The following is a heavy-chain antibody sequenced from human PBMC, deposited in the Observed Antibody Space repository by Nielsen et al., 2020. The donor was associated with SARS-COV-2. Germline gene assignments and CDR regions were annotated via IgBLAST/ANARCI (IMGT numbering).Heavy chain of an antibody. Sequence: GESLNISCAASGFTFDDYAMHWVRQAPGKGLEWVGFIRSKAYGGTTEYAASVKGRFTISRDDSKSIAYLQMNSLKTEDTAVYYCTRGSYSSTFDYWGQGTLVTVSS. D-gene: IGHD6-13*01. CDR3: TRGSYSSTFDY. V-gene: IGHV3-49*04. CDR1: GFTFDDYA. J-gene: IGHJ4*02. CDR2: IRSKAYGGTT.